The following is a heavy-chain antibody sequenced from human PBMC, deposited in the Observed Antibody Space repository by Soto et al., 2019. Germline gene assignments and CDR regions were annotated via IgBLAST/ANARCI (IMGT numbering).Heavy chain of an antibody. D-gene: IGHD1-7*01. CDR1: GGSISSYY. V-gene: IGHV4-59*01. Sequence: SETLCLTCTVSGGSISSYYWSWIRQPPRKGLEWIGYIYYSGGTNYNPSLKSRVTISVDTSKNQFSLKLSSVTAADTAVYYCARTESGTFDPWGQGTLVTVSS. CDR2: IYYSGGT. CDR3: ARTESGTFDP. J-gene: IGHJ5*02.